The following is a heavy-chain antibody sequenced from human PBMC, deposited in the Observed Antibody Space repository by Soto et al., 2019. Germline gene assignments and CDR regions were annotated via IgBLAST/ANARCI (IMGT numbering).Heavy chain of an antibody. Sequence: GGSLRLSCAASGFKFSNYAMSWVRQAPGKGLEWVSLISATGGGTYYADSVKGRFTISRDNSHNTLYLQVHSLTAEDTAVYYCAKDRRAGGSSAFYFDFWGPGAQVTVSS. V-gene: IGHV3-23*01. CDR1: GFKFSNYA. J-gene: IGHJ4*02. CDR3: AKDRRAGGSSAFYFDF. D-gene: IGHD3-16*01. CDR2: ISATGGGT.